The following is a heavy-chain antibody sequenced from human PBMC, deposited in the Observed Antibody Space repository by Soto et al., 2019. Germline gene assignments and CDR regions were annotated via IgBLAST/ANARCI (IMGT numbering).Heavy chain of an antibody. CDR2: ISGSGGST. D-gene: IGHD5-18*01. CDR3: AEEQRSNTAMDYFDY. Sequence: EVQLLESGGGLVQPGGSLRLSCAASGFTFSSYAMSWVRQAPGKGLEWVSAISGSGGSTYYADSVKGRFTISRDNSKNTLYLQMNSLRAEDTAVYYCAEEQRSNTAMDYFDYWGQGTLVTVAS. CDR1: GFTFSSYA. J-gene: IGHJ4*02. V-gene: IGHV3-23*01.